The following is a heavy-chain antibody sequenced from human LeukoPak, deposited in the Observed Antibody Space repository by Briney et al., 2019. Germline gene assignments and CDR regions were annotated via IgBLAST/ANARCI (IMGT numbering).Heavy chain of an antibody. J-gene: IGHJ4*02. CDR1: GFIFSSYA. Sequence: GRSLRLSCAASGFIFSSYAMHWVRQAPGKGLEWVAVISYDGSNKYYADSVKGRFTISRDNSKNTLYLQMNSLRAEDTAVYYCARALNNLYQLLGNYWGQGTLVTVSS. D-gene: IGHD2-2*01. V-gene: IGHV3-30*01. CDR3: ARALNNLYQLLGNY. CDR2: ISYDGSNK.